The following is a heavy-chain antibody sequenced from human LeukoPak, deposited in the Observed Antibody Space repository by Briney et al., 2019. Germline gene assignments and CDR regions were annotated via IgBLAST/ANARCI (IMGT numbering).Heavy chain of an antibody. CDR2: IYYSGST. D-gene: IGHD6-13*01. J-gene: IGHJ4*02. CDR1: GGSISSSSYY. CDR3: ARQRYSSSVDY. V-gene: IGHV4-39*01. Sequence: SETRSLTCTVSGGSISSSSYYWGWIRQPPGKGLEWIGSIYYSGSTYYNPSLKSRVTISVDTSKNQFSLKLSSVTAADTAVYYCARQRYSSSVDYWGQGTLVTVSS.